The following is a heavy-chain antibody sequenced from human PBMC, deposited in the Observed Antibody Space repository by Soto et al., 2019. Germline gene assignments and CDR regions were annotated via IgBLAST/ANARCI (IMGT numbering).Heavy chain of an antibody. Sequence: QVQLQQWGAGLLKPSETLSLTCAVHGGSFSGFFWTWIRQPPGKGLEWIGEINHSGSTNYNTSLKSRVPISVYTSENQFSLRLTSVTAADTAVYYCARGQWLPRGEYWGQGTLVTVSS. V-gene: IGHV4-34*02. J-gene: IGHJ4*02. CDR3: ARGQWLPRGEY. CDR1: GGSFSGFF. D-gene: IGHD6-19*01. CDR2: INHSGST.